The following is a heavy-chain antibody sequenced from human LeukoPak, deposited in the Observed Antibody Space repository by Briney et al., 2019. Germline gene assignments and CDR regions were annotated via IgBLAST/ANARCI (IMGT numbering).Heavy chain of an antibody. D-gene: IGHD2-21*01. CDR3: ARDSGSLLYYYYYYYMDV. Sequence: GGSLRLSCAASGFTFSDYYMSWIRQAPGKGLEWISYISSSGDTIFYADSVKGRFTISRDNAKNSLYLQMNSLRAEDTAVYYCARDSGSLLYYYYYYYMDVWGKGTTVTVSS. V-gene: IGHV3-11*04. CDR2: ISSSGDTI. J-gene: IGHJ6*03. CDR1: GFTFSDYY.